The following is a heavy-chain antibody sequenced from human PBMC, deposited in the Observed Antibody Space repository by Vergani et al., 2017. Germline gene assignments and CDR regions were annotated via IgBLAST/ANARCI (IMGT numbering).Heavy chain of an antibody. Sequence: QEQLLQSGGSVVQPGRSLRLSCVMSGFTVTNYAIFWVRQAPGKGLEWVSVIWHDGGNKHFADSVAGRFAISRDDSKKTVYLEMTNLRAEDTALYYCVRDRYEGTSPYNGRLLGHWGQGTRVTVSS. CDR3: VRDRYEGTSPYNGRLLGH. CDR1: GFTVTNYA. D-gene: IGHD1-1*01. CDR2: IWHDGGNK. J-gene: IGHJ4*02. V-gene: IGHV3-33*01.